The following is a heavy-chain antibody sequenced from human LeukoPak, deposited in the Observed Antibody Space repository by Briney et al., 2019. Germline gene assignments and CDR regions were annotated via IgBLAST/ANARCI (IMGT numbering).Heavy chain of an antibody. J-gene: IGHJ3*02. V-gene: IGHV3-33*01. Sequence: GGSLRLSCAASGFTFSSYGMHWVRQAPGKGLEWVAVIWYDGSNKYYADSVKGRFTISRDNSKNTLYLQMNSLRAEDTAVYYXXXXAPGXTGAFDIWGQGTMVTVS. CDR3: XXXAPGXTGAFDI. CDR2: IWYDGSNK. D-gene: IGHD1-1*01. CDR1: GFTFSSYG.